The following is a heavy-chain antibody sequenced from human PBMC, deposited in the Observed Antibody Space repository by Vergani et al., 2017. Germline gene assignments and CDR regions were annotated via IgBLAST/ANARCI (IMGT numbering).Heavy chain of an antibody. CDR1: GGSISSGSYY. D-gene: IGHD5-18*01. Sequence: QVQLKESGPGLVKPSQTLSLTCTVSGGSISSGSYYWSWIRQPAGKGLEWIGRIYTSGSTNYNPSLKSRVTISVDTSKNQFSLKLSSVTAADTAVYYCARQGGYSYGLYGMDVWGQGTTVTVSS. J-gene: IGHJ6*02. CDR3: ARQGGYSYGLYGMDV. V-gene: IGHV4-61*02. CDR2: IYTSGST.